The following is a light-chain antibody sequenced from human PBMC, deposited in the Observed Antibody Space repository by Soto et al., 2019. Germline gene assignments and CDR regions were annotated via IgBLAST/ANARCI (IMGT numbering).Light chain of an antibody. CDR2: AAS. J-gene: IGKJ1*01. CDR3: LHDYNYPRT. V-gene: IGKV1-6*01. CDR1: QGIRSE. Sequence: AIQMTQSPSSLSASVGDRVIITCRASQGIRSELAWYQQKPGKAPDLLIYAASTLPPGVPYRFSGSGSGTDFTLTISNLQPEDFATYYYLHDYNYPRTFGQGTKVEIK.